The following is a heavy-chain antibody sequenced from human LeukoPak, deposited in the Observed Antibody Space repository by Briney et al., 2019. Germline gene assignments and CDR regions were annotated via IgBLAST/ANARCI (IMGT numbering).Heavy chain of an antibody. CDR2: ISYSGST. V-gene: IGHV4-59*08. CDR3: ARLRFGELLSYYYYYGMDV. D-gene: IGHD3-10*01. J-gene: IGHJ6*02. CDR1: GGSISDYY. Sequence: SETLSLTCTVSGGSISDYYWAWIRQPPGKGLEWIGYISYSGSTNYNPSLKSRVTISVDTSKNQFSLKLSSVTAADTAVYYCARLRFGELLSYYYYYGMDVWGQGTTVTVSS.